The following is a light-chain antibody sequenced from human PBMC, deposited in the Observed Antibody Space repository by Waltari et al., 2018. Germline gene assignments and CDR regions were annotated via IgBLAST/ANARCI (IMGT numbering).Light chain of an antibody. CDR1: GGHRTYA. J-gene: IGLJ2*01. CDR3: QTWGTGV. V-gene: IGLV4-69*01. Sequence: QLVLTQSPSASASLGASVKLTCTLTGGHRTYAISWHQQQPEKGPRYLMRVSGDGSHSKGDGIPDRFSGSTSGAERYLTISSLQSEDEADYYCQTWGTGVFGGGTKLTVL. CDR2: VSGDGSH.